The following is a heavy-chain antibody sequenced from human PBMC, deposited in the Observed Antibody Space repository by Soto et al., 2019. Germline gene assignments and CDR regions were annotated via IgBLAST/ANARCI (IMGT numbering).Heavy chain of an antibody. Sequence: EVQLVESGGGLVQPGGSLRLSCAASGFTFSSYEMNWVRQAPGKGLEWVSYISSSGSTIYYADSVKGRFTISRDNAKNSLYLQMNSLRAEDTAVYYCARMGGVVVAAPFGYWGQGTLVTVSS. V-gene: IGHV3-48*03. CDR3: ARMGGVVVAAPFGY. CDR1: GFTFSSYE. D-gene: IGHD2-15*01. J-gene: IGHJ4*02. CDR2: ISSSGSTI.